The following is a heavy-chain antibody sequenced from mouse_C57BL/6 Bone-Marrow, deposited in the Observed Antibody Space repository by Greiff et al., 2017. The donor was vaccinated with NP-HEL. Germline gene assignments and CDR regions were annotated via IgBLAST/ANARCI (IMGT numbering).Heavy chain of an antibody. CDR2: IYPGDGDT. J-gene: IGHJ3*01. V-gene: IGHV1-82*01. Sequence: QVQLQQSGPELVKPGASVKISCKASGYAFSSSWMNWVKQRPGKGLEWIGRIYPGDGDTNYNGKFKGKATLTADKSSSTAYMQLSSLTSEDSAVDFCARARGGTAWLAYWGQGTLVTVSA. D-gene: IGHD4-1*01. CDR3: ARARGGTAWLAY. CDR1: GYAFSSSW.